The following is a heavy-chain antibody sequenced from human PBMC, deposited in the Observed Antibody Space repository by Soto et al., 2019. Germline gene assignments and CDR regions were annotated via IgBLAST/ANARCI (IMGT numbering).Heavy chain of an antibody. CDR1: GGTFSSYA. J-gene: IGHJ4*02. V-gene: IGHV1-69*13. CDR2: IIPIFGTA. Sequence: VASVKVSCKASGGTFSSYAISWVRQAPGQGLEWMGGIIPIFGTANYAQKFQGRVTITADESTSTAYMELSSLRSEDTAVYYCAGHLGGDYGGPREFGYWGQGTLVTVSS. D-gene: IGHD4-17*01. CDR3: AGHLGGDYGGPREFGY.